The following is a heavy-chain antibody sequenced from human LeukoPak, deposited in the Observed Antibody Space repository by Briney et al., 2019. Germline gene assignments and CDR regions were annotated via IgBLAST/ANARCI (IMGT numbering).Heavy chain of an antibody. CDR2: ISAYNGNT. D-gene: IGHD6-19*01. V-gene: IGHV1-18*01. Sequence: ASVKVSCKASGYTFTRYAMNWVRQAPGQGLEWMGWISAYNGNTNYAQKLQGRVTMTTDTSTSTAYMELRSLRSDDTAVYYCARSQWLVDRFGYWGQGTLVTVSS. CDR3: ARSQWLVDRFGY. J-gene: IGHJ4*02. CDR1: GYTFTRYA.